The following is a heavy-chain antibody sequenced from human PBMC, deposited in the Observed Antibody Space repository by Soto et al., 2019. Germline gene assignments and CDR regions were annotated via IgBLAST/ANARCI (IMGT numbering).Heavy chain of an antibody. CDR1: GFTFSSYG. J-gene: IGHJ6*03. CDR3: AREYYYGSGLNYMDV. V-gene: IGHV3-33*01. D-gene: IGHD3-10*01. CDR2: IWYDGSNQ. Sequence: QVQLVESGGGVVQPGRSLRLSCAASGFTFSSYGMHWVRQAPGKGLEWVAVIWYDGSNQYYADSVKGRFTISRDNSKNTRYLQMNSLRAEDTAVYYCAREYYYGSGLNYMDVWGKGTTVTVSS.